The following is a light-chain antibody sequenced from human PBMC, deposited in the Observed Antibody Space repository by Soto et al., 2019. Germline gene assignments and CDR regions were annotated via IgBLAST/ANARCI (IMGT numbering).Light chain of an antibody. CDR1: SSDVGSYNL. CDR2: EGS. Sequence: QSVLTQPASVSGSPGQSITISCTGTSSDVGSYNLVSWYQQHPGKAPKLMIHEGSKRPSGVSNRFSGFKSGNTASLTISGLQAEDEADYYCCSYAGSSTYVVFGGGTKLNVL. CDR3: CSYAGSSTYVV. V-gene: IGLV2-23*01. J-gene: IGLJ2*01.